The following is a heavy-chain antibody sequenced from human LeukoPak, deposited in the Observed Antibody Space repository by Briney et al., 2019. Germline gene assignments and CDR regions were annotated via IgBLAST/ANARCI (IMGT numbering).Heavy chain of an antibody. Sequence: ASVKVSCKASGGTFSSYAISWVRQAPGQGLEWMGRINPNSGGTNYAQKFQGRVTMTRDTSISTAYMELSRLRSDDTAVYYCARDYKSLSRIAAAGTYDYWGQGTLVTVSS. CDR3: ARDYKSLSRIAAAGTYDY. CDR1: GGTFSSYA. D-gene: IGHD6-13*01. CDR2: INPNSGGT. J-gene: IGHJ4*02. V-gene: IGHV1-2*06.